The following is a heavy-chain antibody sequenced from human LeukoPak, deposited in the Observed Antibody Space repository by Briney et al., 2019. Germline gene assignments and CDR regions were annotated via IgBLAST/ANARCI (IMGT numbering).Heavy chain of an antibody. CDR2: IKQDGSEK. CDR3: ARVLDGN. V-gene: IGHV3-7*01. CDR1: GFTFSIYW. D-gene: IGHD5-24*01. Sequence: GGSLRLSCAASGFTFSIYWMTWVRQAPGKGLQWVASIKQDGSEKYYVDSVKGRFTISRDNAKNSLYLQMDSLRTEDTAVYYCARVLDGNWGQGTLVTVSS. J-gene: IGHJ4*02.